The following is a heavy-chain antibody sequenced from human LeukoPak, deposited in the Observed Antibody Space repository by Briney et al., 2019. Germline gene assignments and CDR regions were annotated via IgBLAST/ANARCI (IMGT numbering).Heavy chain of an antibody. D-gene: IGHD6-19*01. CDR3: ARGLAGAYRIMDV. V-gene: IGHV3-74*01. Sequence: PGGSLRLSCVASGFSFNTYWIRWVRQGPGEVLVWVSLTSADGTTTTYANSVKGRFNVSRDNARNTLYLQMNSLRGEDAAVYYCARGLAGAYRIMDVWGQGTTVTVS. CDR1: GFSFNTYW. CDR2: TSADGTTT. J-gene: IGHJ6*02.